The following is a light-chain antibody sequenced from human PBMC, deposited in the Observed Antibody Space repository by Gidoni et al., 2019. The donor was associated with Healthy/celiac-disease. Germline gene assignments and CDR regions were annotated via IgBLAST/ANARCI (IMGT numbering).Light chain of an antibody. CDR1: SLRSYY. CDR2: GKN. Sequence: SSELNQDPAVSVALGQTVRITCQGDSLRSYYASWYQQKPGQAPVLVIYGKNTRPSGIPDRCSGSSSGNTASLTITGAQAEDEADYYCNSRDSSGNHLVFGGGTKLTVL. V-gene: IGLV3-19*01. J-gene: IGLJ2*01. CDR3: NSRDSSGNHLV.